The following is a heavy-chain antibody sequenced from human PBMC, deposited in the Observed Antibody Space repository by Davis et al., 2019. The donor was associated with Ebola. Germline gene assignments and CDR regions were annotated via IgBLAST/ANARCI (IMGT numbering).Heavy chain of an antibody. Sequence: GESLKISCAASGFTFSSYGMHWVRQAPGKGLEWVAVIWYDGSNKYYADSVKGRFTISRDNSKNTLYLQMNSLRAEDTAVYYCARGTYDFWSGYVDYWGQGTLVTVSS. V-gene: IGHV3-33*01. CDR1: GFTFSSYG. D-gene: IGHD3-3*01. J-gene: IGHJ4*02. CDR2: IWYDGSNK. CDR3: ARGTYDFWSGYVDY.